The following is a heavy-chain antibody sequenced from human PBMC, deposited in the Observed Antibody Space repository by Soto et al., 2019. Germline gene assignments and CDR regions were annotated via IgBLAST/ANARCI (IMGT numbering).Heavy chain of an antibody. J-gene: IGHJ6*02. D-gene: IGHD6-13*01. V-gene: IGHV1-69*13. CDR3: ARDIGIAAAGRYYYYGMDV. CDR1: GGTFSSYA. CDR2: IIPIFGTA. Sequence: SVKVSCKASGGTFSSYAISWVRQAPGQGLEWMGGIIPIFGTANYAQKFQGRVTITADESTSTAYMELSSLRSEDTAVYYCARDIGIAAAGRYYYYGMDVWGQGTTVTVSS.